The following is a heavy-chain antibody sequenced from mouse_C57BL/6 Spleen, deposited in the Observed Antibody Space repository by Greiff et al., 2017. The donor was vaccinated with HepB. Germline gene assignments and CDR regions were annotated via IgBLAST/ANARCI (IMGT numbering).Heavy chain of an antibody. J-gene: IGHJ2*01. CDR3: AKGGDYSNYVRYIDY. D-gene: IGHD2-5*01. Sequence: EVQLVESGGGLVKPGGSLKHSYAASGFTFSSYAMSWVRQTPEKRLEWVATISDGGSYTYYPDNVKGRFTISRDNAKNNLYLQMSHLKSEDTSMYYCAKGGDYSNYVRYIDYWCQVTTSIVSS. CDR2: ISDGGSYT. V-gene: IGHV5-4*01. CDR1: GFTFSSYA.